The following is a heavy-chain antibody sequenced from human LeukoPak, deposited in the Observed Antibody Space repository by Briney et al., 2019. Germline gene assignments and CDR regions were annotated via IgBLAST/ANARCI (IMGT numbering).Heavy chain of an antibody. CDR2: ISSSGSTI. Sequence: PGGSLRLSXAASGFTFSSYEMNWIRQAPGKGLEWVSYISSSGSTIYYADFVKGRFTISRDNAKNSLYLQMNSLRAEDTAVYYCARVGVSAFITTDYWGQGTLVTVSS. CDR3: ARVGVSAFITTDY. V-gene: IGHV3-48*03. CDR1: GFTFSSYE. J-gene: IGHJ4*02. D-gene: IGHD3-3*01.